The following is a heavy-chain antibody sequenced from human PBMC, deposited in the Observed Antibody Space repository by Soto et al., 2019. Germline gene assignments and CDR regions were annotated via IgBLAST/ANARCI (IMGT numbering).Heavy chain of an antibody. CDR1: GFTFRSSA. CDR3: ATGAYCSGGSCSDYYYYYYGMDL. Sequence: QMQLVQSGPEVKKPGTSVKVSCKTSGFTFRSSAVQWVRQARGQRLEWIGWLVVGTGNTNYAQKFQQRVTISSDRSTNTFSMELSSLTSEDTAVYYCATGAYCSGGSCSDYYYYYYGMDLWGQGTTVTVSS. D-gene: IGHD2-15*01. CDR2: LVVGTGNT. V-gene: IGHV1-58*01. J-gene: IGHJ6*02.